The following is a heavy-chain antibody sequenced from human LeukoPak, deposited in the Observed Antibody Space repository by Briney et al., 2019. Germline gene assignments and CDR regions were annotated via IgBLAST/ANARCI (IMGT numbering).Heavy chain of an antibody. Sequence: GGSLRLSCAASGFTFSSYAMSWVRQASGKGLEWVSAISGSGGSTYYADSVKGRLTISRDNSKNTLYLQMNSLGAEDTAVYYCATPRWARGYSYGYFDYWGQGTLVTVSS. CDR1: GFTFSSYA. D-gene: IGHD5-18*01. V-gene: IGHV3-23*01. CDR2: ISGSGGST. J-gene: IGHJ4*02. CDR3: ATPRWARGYSYGYFDY.